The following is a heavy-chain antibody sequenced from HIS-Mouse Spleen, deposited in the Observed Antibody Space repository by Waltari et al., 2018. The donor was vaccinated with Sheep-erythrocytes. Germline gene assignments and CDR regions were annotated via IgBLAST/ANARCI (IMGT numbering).Heavy chain of an antibody. J-gene: IGHJ3*02. CDR2: ISWNSGSI. CDR3: AKGAFDI. V-gene: IGHV3-9*01. Sequence: EVQLVESGGGLVQPGRSLRLSCAASGFTFDDYAMHWVRQAPGKGLEWVSCISWNSGSIGYADSVKGRFTISRDNAKNSLYLQMNSLRAEDTALYYCAKGAFDIWGQGTMVTVSS. CDR1: GFTFDDYA.